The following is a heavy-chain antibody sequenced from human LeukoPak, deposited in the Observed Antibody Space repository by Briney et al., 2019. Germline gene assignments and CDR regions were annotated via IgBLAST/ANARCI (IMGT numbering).Heavy chain of an antibody. V-gene: IGHV1-69*13. J-gene: IGHJ6*02. CDR2: IIPIFGTA. Sequence: ASVTVSRTASGGTFSSYAISWVRQAPGQGLEWMGGIIPIFGTANYAQKFQGRVTITADESTSTAYMELSSLRSEDTAVYYCASWAMDDVEDYYYYGMDVWGQGTTVTVSS. CDR3: ASWAMDDVEDYYYYGMDV. CDR1: GGTFSSYA. D-gene: IGHD5-18*01.